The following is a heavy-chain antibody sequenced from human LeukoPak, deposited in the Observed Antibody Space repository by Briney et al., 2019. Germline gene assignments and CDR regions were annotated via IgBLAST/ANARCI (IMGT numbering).Heavy chain of an antibody. V-gene: IGHV3-7*01. Sequence: PEGSLRLSCAASGLTFSSYWMSWVRQAPGKGPEWVANIKPDGSGKYYVDSVKGRFTISRDNAENSLFLHMNSLRAEDTAVYYCARCAVAAAGDYWGRGTLVTVSS. CDR3: ARCAVAAAGDY. J-gene: IGHJ4*02. D-gene: IGHD6-13*01. CDR1: GLTFSSYW. CDR2: IKPDGSGK.